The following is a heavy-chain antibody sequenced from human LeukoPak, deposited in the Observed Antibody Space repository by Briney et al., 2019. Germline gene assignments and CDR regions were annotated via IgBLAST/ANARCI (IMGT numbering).Heavy chain of an antibody. V-gene: IGHV1-46*01. D-gene: IGHD5-24*01. Sequence: ASVKVSCKASGYTFTSYYMHWVRQAPGQGLEWMGIINPSGGSTSYAQKFQGRVTMTRDTSTSTVYMELSSLRSEDTAVYYCARDNGRDGYNSATDYWGQGTLVTVSS. CDR2: INPSGGST. CDR1: GYTFTSYY. J-gene: IGHJ4*02. CDR3: ARDNGRDGYNSATDY.